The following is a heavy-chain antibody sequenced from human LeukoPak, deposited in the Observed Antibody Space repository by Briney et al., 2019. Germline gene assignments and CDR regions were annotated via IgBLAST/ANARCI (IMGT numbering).Heavy chain of an antibody. J-gene: IGHJ4*02. CDR2: ISSSSSTI. D-gene: IGHD3-22*01. CDR1: GFTFSSYS. Sequence: RSGGSLRLPCAASGFTFSSYSMNWVRQAPGKGLEWVSYISSSSSTIYYADSVKGRFTISRDNAKNSLYLQMNSLRAEDTALYYCARNWIVVVTEPFDYWGQGTLVTVSS. CDR3: ARNWIVVVTEPFDY. V-gene: IGHV3-48*04.